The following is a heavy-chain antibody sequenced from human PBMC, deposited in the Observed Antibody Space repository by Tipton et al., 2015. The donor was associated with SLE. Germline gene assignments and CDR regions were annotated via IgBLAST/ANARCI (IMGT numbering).Heavy chain of an antibody. Sequence: TLSLTCTVSGASLSSGDDFWSWIRQPAGKGLEWIGRIYTSGSTNYNPSLKSRVTISVDTSKKHLSLKLSSVTAADTAVYYCARGPAGSAAYLDYWGQGTLVTVSS. V-gene: IGHV4-61*02. CDR1: GASLSSGDDF. CDR3: ARGPAGSAAYLDY. CDR2: IYTSGST. J-gene: IGHJ4*02.